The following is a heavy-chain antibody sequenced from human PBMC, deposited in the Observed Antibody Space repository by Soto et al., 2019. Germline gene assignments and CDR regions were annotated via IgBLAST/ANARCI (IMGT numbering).Heavy chain of an antibody. CDR2: IYPGNSDA. J-gene: IGHJ4*02. CDR1: GYSFTDYW. Sequence: GESLKISCKGFGYSFTDYWIGWVRQMPGQGLEWMGIIYPGNSDARYSPSFQGQVTISADKSISTAYLRWSSLKASDTAMYYCAVWLYSATSGYKGYYFDYWGRGTLVTVSS. V-gene: IGHV5-51*01. D-gene: IGHD3-22*01. CDR3: AVWLYSATSGYKGYYFDY.